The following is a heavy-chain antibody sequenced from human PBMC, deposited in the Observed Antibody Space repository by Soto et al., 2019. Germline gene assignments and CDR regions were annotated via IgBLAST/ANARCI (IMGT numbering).Heavy chain of an antibody. D-gene: IGHD6-13*01. CDR3: ASGAADNPIFH. CDR1: GGTISSYA. Sequence: SVKVSCKASGGTISSYAISWVRQDPGQGLEWMGGIIPIFGTANYAQKFQGRVTITADESTSTAYMELSSLRSEDTAVYYCASGAADNPIFHWGQGTLVTVSS. V-gene: IGHV1-69*13. J-gene: IGHJ4*02. CDR2: IIPIFGTA.